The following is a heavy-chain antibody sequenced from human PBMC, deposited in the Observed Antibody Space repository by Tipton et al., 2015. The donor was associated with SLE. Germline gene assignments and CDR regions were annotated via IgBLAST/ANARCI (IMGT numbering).Heavy chain of an antibody. D-gene: IGHD3-10*01. CDR2: IFYSGST. J-gene: IGHJ4*02. V-gene: IGHV4-39*07. CDR1: GDSISGSACY. Sequence: TLSLTCTVSGDSISGSACYWGWVRQPPGKGLEWIGTIFYSGSTYSNPSLESRVTISVDTSKNQFSLKLGSVTAADTAVYYCAGHPVVRYFVYCCQGTLVTVSS. CDR3: AGHPVVRYFVY.